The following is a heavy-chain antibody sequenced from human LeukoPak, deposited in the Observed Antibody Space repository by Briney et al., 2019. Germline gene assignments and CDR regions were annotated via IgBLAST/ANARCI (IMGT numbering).Heavy chain of an antibody. CDR3: ARTAYHSHYNSGNYIYYYYMDV. CDR1: GGSFSGYY. V-gene: IGHV4-59*01. Sequence: PSETLSLTCVVYGGSFSGYYWSWIRQPPGKGLEWIGYVYYSGSTNYNPSLKSRVTISVDTSKNQFSLKVRSVTAADTAVYYCARTAYHSHYNSGNYIYYYYMDVWGKGTTVTISS. D-gene: IGHD3-10*01. J-gene: IGHJ6*03. CDR2: VYYSGST.